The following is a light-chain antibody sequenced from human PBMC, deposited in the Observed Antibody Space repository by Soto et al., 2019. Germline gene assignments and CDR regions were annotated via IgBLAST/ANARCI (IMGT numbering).Light chain of an antibody. CDR1: QSVSSSY. CDR3: QQYSTSRT. V-gene: IGKV3-20*01. Sequence: EIVLTQSPGTLSLSPGERATLSCRASQSVSSSYLAWYQQKPGQAPRLLIYAASSRATGIPDRISGSGSGTDFTLTISRLEPEDFAVYYCQQYSTSRTFGQGTKVEIK. J-gene: IGKJ1*01. CDR2: AAS.